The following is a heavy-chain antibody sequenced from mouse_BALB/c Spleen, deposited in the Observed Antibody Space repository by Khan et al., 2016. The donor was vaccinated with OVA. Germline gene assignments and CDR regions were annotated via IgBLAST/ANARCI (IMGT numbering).Heavy chain of an antibody. J-gene: IGHJ3*01. CDR2: IWSGGST. Sequence: QVQLKQSGPGLVQPSQSLSITCTVSGFSLSTYGVHRVRQSPGKGLQWLGVIWSGGSTDYSAAFISRLSISKDNSKSKVFFKMYRLEANDTAIYYCARNYDYDEGLTYWGQGTLVTVSA. V-gene: IGHV2-2*02. CDR3: ARNYDYDEGLTY. CDR1: GFSLSTYG. D-gene: IGHD2-4*01.